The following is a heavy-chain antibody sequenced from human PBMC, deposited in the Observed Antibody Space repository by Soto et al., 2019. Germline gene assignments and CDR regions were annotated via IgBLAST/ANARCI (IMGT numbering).Heavy chain of an antibody. CDR3: ARVPLNSGGPYYFDS. J-gene: IGHJ4*02. CDR1: GGSISSYY. CDR2: IYYSGST. D-gene: IGHD6-25*01. Sequence: QVQLQESGPGLVKPSETLSLTCTVSGGSISSYYWSWIRLPPGKGLEWIGYIYYSGSTNYNPSLKSRVTTXXDXSXXQCSLGLSSVTAADTAVDYCARVPLNSGGPYYFDSWGQGTLVTVSS. V-gene: IGHV4-59*01.